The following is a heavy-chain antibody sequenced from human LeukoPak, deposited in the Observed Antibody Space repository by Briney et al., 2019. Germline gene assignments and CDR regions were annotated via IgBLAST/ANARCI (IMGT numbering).Heavy chain of an antibody. CDR2: INSDGSTT. J-gene: IGHJ6*04. D-gene: IGHD3-10*02. V-gene: IGHV3-74*01. Sequence: GGSLRLSCAASGFTFSSYWMHWARQAPGKGLAWVSRINSDGSTTSYADSVKGRFTISRDNAKNSLYLQMNSLRAEDTAVYYCAELGITMIGGVWGKGTTVTISS. CDR3: AELGITMIGGV. CDR1: GFTFSSYW.